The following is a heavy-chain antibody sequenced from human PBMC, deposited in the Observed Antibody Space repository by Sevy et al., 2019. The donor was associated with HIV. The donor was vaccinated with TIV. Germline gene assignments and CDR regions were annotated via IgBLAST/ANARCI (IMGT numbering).Heavy chain of an antibody. Sequence: ASVKVSCKASGYTFTSYGISWVRQAPGQGLEWMGWISAYNGNTNDTQKLQGRVTMTTDTSTSTAYMELRSLRSDDTAVYYCARDAFGIVVVLAAILDHYYYYGMDVWGQGTTVTVSS. CDR1: GYTFTSYG. V-gene: IGHV1-18*01. CDR3: ARDAFGIVVVLAAILDHYYYYGMDV. CDR2: ISAYNGNT. J-gene: IGHJ6*02. D-gene: IGHD2-2*02.